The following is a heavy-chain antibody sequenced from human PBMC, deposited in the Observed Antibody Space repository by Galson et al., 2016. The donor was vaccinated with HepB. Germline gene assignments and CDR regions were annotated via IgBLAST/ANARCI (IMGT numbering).Heavy chain of an antibody. CDR3: ARWAYRSGNYRALDY. Sequence: SLRLSCAASGFTFSTYAMDWVRQAPGKGPEWVSAINGNGGSTYYTDSVKGRFTISRDNSKNTLYLQMNSLRAEDTAVYSCARWAYRSGNYRALDYWGQGTLVTVSS. D-gene: IGHD3-16*02. V-gene: IGHV3-23*01. CDR2: INGNGGST. CDR1: GFTFSTYA. J-gene: IGHJ4*02.